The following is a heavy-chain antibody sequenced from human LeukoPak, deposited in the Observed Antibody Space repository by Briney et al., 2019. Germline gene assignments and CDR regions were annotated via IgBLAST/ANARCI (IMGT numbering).Heavy chain of an antibody. V-gene: IGHV3-20*04. CDR3: ARGGYSGSYFAY. CDR1: GFIFDDYG. CDR2: INWNGGST. Sequence: GGSLRLSCAASGFIFDDYGMSWVRQAPGKGLEWVSGINWNGGSTGYADSVKGRFTISRDNAKSSLYVQMNSLRAEDTALYYCARGGYSGSYFAYWGQGTLVTVSS. J-gene: IGHJ4*02. D-gene: IGHD1-26*01.